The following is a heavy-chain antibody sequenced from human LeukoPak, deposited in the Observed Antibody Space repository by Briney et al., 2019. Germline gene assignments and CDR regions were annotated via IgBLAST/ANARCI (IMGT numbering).Heavy chain of an antibody. CDR3: AKGQELDDGVFES. CDR2: ISYDGSYK. Sequence: GGSLRLSCAASGFTFSSYGMHWVRQAPGKGLEWVAVISYDGSYKYYADSVKGRFTISRDNSKNTVYLEMKSLRVEDTAIYYCAKGQELDDGVFESWGQGTLVTVSS. V-gene: IGHV3-30*18. CDR1: GFTFSSYG. D-gene: IGHD1-1*01. J-gene: IGHJ4*02.